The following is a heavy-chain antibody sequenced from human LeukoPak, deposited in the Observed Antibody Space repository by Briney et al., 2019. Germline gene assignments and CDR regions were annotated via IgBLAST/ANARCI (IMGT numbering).Heavy chain of an antibody. CDR3: ARESLGVAAFDI. Sequence: GGSLRLSCAASGFTFSDYYMSWIRQAPGKGLEWVSYISNSGDIIYYADSVKGRFTISRDNAKNSVYLQMNSLRADDTAVYYCARESLGVAAFDIWGHGTMVSVSS. CDR1: GFTFSDYY. CDR2: ISNSGDII. V-gene: IGHV3-11*01. D-gene: IGHD3-16*01. J-gene: IGHJ3*02.